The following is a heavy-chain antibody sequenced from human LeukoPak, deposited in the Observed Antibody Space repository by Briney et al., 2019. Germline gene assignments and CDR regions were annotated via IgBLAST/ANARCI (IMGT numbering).Heavy chain of an antibody. CDR2: ISGSAGNT. Sequence: GGSLRLSCAASGFTFSDYAMNWVRRAPGKGLEWVSAISGSAGNTYYADSVKGRFTISRDNSKNTLYLQMNSLRADDTAVYYCAKRGYYHDSSAYFYFDYWGQGTLVTVSS. CDR3: AKRGYYHDSSAYFYFDY. D-gene: IGHD3-22*01. V-gene: IGHV3-23*01. J-gene: IGHJ4*02. CDR1: GFTFSDYA.